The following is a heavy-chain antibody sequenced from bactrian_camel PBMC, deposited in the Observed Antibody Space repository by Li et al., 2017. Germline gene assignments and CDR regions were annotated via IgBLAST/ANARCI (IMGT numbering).Heavy chain of an antibody. Sequence: HVQLVESGGDLVQPGGSLRLSCAASGFTFSSYWMCWVRQAPGMGLDWVSCVNSGGITTYYADSVKGRFTISRDNANNTVYLQMNMVKSEDTALYYCATNGGKYWGQGTQVTVS. CDR3: ATNGGKY. CDR1: GFTFSSYW. V-gene: IGHV3S1*01. CDR2: VNSGGITT. J-gene: IGHJ4*01.